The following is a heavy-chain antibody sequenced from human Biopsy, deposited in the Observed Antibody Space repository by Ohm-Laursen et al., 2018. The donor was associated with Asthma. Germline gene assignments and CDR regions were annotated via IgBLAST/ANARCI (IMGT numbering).Heavy chain of an antibody. CDR2: ISFDGTNR. D-gene: IGHD1-26*01. V-gene: IGHV3-30*18. CDR3: AKEVFPGWELRRGPDS. Sequence: SLRLSYTASGFSFSNYGMHWVRQAPGKGLDWVAVISFDGTNRNYTDSVKGRFTISRDNSRNTLHLEINSLRAEDTAVYFCAKEVFPGWELRRGPDSWGQGTLVTVSS. J-gene: IGHJ4*02. CDR1: GFSFSNYG.